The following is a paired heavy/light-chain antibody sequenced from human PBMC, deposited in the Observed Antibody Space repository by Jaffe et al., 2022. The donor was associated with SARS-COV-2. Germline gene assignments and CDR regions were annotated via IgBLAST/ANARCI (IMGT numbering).Heavy chain of an antibody. CDR3: AKDLYFYDPTGYYGFAFHI. CDR2: ISGDGGGT. Sequence: EAQLLESGGGLVQPGGSLRLSCAASRFIFSSYGMNWVRQAPGKGLEWVSSISGDGGGTHYADSVRGRFTISRDNSQNMVYLQMSSLRVEDTAIYFCAKDLYFYDPTGYYGFAFHIWGQGTVAIVSS. J-gene: IGHJ3*02. D-gene: IGHD3-22*01. CDR1: RFIFSSYG. V-gene: IGHV3-23*01.
Light chain of an antibody. CDR2: LAS. Sequence: DIVMTQSPLSLPVTPGEPASISCRSSQSLLHSNGYNYLDWYLQKPGQSPQLMIYLASNRAPGVPDRFSGSGSGTDFTLKISRVEAEDVGVYYCMQALQTPRTFGQGTKVEIK. V-gene: IGKV2-28*01. CDR3: MQALQTPRT. CDR1: QSLLHSNGYNY. J-gene: IGKJ1*01.